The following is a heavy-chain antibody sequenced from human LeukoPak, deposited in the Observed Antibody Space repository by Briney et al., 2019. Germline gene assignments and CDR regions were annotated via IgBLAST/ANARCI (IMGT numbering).Heavy chain of an antibody. J-gene: IGHJ4*02. CDR3: ARVGDGNFDY. V-gene: IGHV4-59*01. Sequence: SETLSLTCTVSGGSISSYYWSWIRQPPGKGLEWIGYIYYSGSTNYNPSLKSRLIISIDTSKNQYSLRLSSVTAADTAVYYCARVGDGNFDYWGQGTLVTVSS. CDR1: GGSISSYY. CDR2: IYYSGST.